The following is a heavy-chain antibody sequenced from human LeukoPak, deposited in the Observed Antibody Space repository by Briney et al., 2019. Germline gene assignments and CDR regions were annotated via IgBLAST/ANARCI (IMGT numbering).Heavy chain of an antibody. Sequence: PSETLSLTCTVSGGSISSYYWSWIRQPPGKGLEWIGYIYYSGSTNYNPSLKSRVTISVDTSKNQFSLKLSSVTAADTAVYYCARGRFLEWLLYPIFDYWGQGTLVTVSS. CDR3: ARGRFLEWLLYPIFDY. J-gene: IGHJ4*02. CDR1: GGSISSYY. D-gene: IGHD3-3*01. V-gene: IGHV4-59*01. CDR2: IYYSGST.